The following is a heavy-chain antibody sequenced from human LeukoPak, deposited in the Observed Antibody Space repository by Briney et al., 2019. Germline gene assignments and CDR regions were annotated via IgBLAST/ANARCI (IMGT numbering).Heavy chain of an antibody. CDR1: GGSISSYY. Sequence: SETLSLTCTVSGGSISSYYWSWIRQPPGKGLEWIGYIFYTGTTNYNFSLKSRLTISVDTSKNQFSLRLTSVTAADTAVYCCARGWGYFDYWGQGTLVTVSS. J-gene: IGHJ4*02. CDR2: IFYTGTT. V-gene: IGHV4-59*01. D-gene: IGHD6-19*01. CDR3: ARGWGYFDY.